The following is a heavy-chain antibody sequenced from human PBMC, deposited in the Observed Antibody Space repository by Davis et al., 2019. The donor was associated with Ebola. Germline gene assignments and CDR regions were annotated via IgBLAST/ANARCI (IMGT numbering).Heavy chain of an antibody. Sequence: SETLSLTCAVYGESFSGYYWSWIRQPPGKGLEWIGEITHSGSTNYNPSLRSRVTISVDTSKNQFSLKLSSVTAADTAVYYCARVGGTYDSSGYYPEYFQHWGQGTLVTVSS. CDR2: ITHSGST. V-gene: IGHV4-34*01. D-gene: IGHD3-22*01. CDR3: ARVGGTYDSSGYYPEYFQH. J-gene: IGHJ1*01. CDR1: GESFSGYY.